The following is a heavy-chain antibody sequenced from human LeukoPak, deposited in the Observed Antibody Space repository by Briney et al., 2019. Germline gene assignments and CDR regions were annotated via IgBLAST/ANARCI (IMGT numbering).Heavy chain of an antibody. CDR1: GGSFSGYY. J-gene: IGHJ1*01. CDR3: ARGPGGST. Sequence: SETLSLTCAVYGGSFSGYYWSWIRQPPGKGLEWIGEIKHSGSTNYNPSLKSRVTISVDTSKNQFSLKLSSVTAADTAVYYCARGPGGSTWGQRTLVTVPS. CDR2: IKHSGST. D-gene: IGHD3-10*01. V-gene: IGHV4-34*01.